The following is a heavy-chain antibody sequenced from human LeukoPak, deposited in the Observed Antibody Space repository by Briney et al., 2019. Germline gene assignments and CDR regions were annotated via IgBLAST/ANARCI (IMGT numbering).Heavy chain of an antibody. J-gene: IGHJ4*02. CDR3: ARADSSSSYVDIVATRY. CDR2: IRYDGSNK. CDR1: GFTFSSYG. D-gene: IGHD5-12*01. Sequence: GGSLRLSCAASGFTFSSYGMQWVRQAPGKGLEWVAFIRYDGSNKYYADSVKGRFTISRDNSKNTLYLQMNSLRAEDTAVYYCARADSSSSYVDIVATRYWGQGTLVTVSS. V-gene: IGHV3-30*02.